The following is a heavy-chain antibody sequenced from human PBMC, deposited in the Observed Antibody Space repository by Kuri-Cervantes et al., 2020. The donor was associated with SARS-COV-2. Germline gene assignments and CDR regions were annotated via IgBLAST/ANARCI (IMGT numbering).Heavy chain of an antibody. Sequence: ASVKVSCKAPGYTFTGYYMHWVRQVPGQGLEWLGWISVWNRNTDYAQKVQGRVTMTTDTSTSTAYMELRSLRSDDTAVYFCARGYYSHFDYWGQGTLVTVSS. CDR3: ARGYYSHFDY. V-gene: IGHV1-18*04. CDR1: GYTFTGYY. J-gene: IGHJ4*02. CDR2: ISVWNRNT. D-gene: IGHD1-26*01.